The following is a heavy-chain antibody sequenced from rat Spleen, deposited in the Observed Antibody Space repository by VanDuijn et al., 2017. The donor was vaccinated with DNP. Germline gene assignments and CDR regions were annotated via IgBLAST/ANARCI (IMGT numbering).Heavy chain of an antibody. CDR1: GFTFSSYW. J-gene: IGHJ2*01. Sequence: EVQLVETGGGLVQPGRSLKLSCVASGFTFSSYWMYWIRQAPGKGLEWVASINPDGGSTHYRDSVKDKFTISRDNAQKTLDLQMNKLGSEDTAIYYCVREKFGVDYWGQGVMVTVSS. CDR2: INPDGGST. D-gene: IGHD4-3*01. CDR3: VREKFGVDY. V-gene: IGHV5-58*01.